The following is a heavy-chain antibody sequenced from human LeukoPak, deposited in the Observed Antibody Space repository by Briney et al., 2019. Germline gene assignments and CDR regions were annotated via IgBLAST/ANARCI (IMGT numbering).Heavy chain of an antibody. V-gene: IGHV3-23*01. CDR3: AKADYGSGYSNAFDM. Sequence: GGSLRLSCAASGFTFSSYAMSWVRQAPGKGLEWVSDISGSGGSTYYADSVKGRFTISRDNSKNTLYLQMNSLGAEDTAVYYCAKADYGSGYSNAFDMWGQGTMVTVSS. CDR2: ISGSGGST. D-gene: IGHD3-22*01. CDR1: GFTFSSYA. J-gene: IGHJ3*02.